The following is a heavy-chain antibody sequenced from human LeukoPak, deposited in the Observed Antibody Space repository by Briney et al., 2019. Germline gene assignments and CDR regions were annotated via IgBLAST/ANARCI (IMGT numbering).Heavy chain of an antibody. CDR3: ARDETNGFDS. V-gene: IGHV3-21*01. Sequence: GGPLRLSCGPPGFPSRNNNINWVAKAPGGGLEWVSSINSRSTYIFYADSVMGRFTISRDNAKNSLFLQMNSLRAEDTAVYYCARDETNGFDSWGQGTLVTVSS. CDR2: INSRSTYI. D-gene: IGHD1-14*01. CDR1: GFPSRNNN. J-gene: IGHJ5*01.